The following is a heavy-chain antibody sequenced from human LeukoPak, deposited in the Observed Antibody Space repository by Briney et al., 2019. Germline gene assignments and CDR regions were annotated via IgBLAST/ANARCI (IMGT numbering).Heavy chain of an antibody. CDR2: TNPDGSSA. V-gene: IGHV3-74*01. Sequence: SGGSLRLSCAASGFTLSRERKHRVRQAPGKGLVWVSRTNPDGSSAIYADSVKGRFTISRDNANTTLYLQMNSLRAEDTAVYYCARVVGGNSAFPPSGQGTLVTVSS. D-gene: IGHD4-23*01. J-gene: IGHJ5*02. CDR3: ARVVGGNSAFPP. CDR1: GFTLSRER.